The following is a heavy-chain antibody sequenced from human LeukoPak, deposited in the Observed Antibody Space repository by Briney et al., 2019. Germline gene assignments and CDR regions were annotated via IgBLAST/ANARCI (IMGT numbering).Heavy chain of an antibody. CDR2: ILYDGSNK. J-gene: IGHJ3*02. CDR1: GFTISSNY. D-gene: IGHD2/OR15-2a*01. CDR3: TTGGSVIVDGTRAFDI. Sequence: GGSLRLSCAASGFTISSNYMSWVRQAPGKGLEWVAVILYDGSNKYTDSVKGRFTISRDNSKNTLYLQMNSLKTEDTAVYYCTTGGSVIVDGTRAFDIWGQGTMVTVSS. V-gene: IGHV3-30*03.